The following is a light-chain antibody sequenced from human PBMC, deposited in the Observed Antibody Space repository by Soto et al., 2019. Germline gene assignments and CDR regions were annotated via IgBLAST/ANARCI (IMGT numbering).Light chain of an antibody. CDR3: QQYNNWPRT. CDR2: DAS. V-gene: IGKV3D-15*01. CDR1: QSVSTN. J-gene: IGKJ2*01. Sequence: EVVMTQSPATLSVSPGERATVSCRAIQSVSTNLAWYQQSPGQAPRLLIYDASTRATGIPARFSGSGSGTEFTLTITSLQSEDFGFYYCQQYNNWPRTFGQGTELLIK.